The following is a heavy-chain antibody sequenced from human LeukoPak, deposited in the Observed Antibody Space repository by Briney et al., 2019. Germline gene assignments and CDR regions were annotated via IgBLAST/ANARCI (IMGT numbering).Heavy chain of an antibody. J-gene: IGHJ3*02. CDR2: ISSSSSYI. Sequence: GGSLRLSCAASGFIFTNYWTNWVRQAPGKGLEWVSSISSSSSYIYYADSVKGRFTISRDNAKNSLYLQMNSLRAEDTAVYYCARRLGYCSSTSCGDAFDIWGQGTMVTVSS. CDR1: GFIFTNYW. CDR3: ARRLGYCSSTSCGDAFDI. D-gene: IGHD2-2*01. V-gene: IGHV3-21*01.